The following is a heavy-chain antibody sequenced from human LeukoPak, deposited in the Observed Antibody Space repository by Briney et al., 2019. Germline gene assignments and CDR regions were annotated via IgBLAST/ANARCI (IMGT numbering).Heavy chain of an antibody. D-gene: IGHD6-13*01. Sequence: GGSLRLSCAASGFTFSSYAMHWVRQAPGKGLEWVAVISYDGSNKYYADSVKGRFTISRDNSKNTLYLQMNSLRAEDTAVYYCARAYRSLYYYYYYMDVWGKGTTVTISS. CDR3: ARAYRSLYYYYYYMDV. CDR1: GFTFSSYA. J-gene: IGHJ6*03. CDR2: ISYDGSNK. V-gene: IGHV3-30*04.